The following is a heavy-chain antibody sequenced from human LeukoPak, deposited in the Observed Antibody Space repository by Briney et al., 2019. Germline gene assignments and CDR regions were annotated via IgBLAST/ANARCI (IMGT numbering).Heavy chain of an antibody. J-gene: IGHJ4*02. CDR1: GYTFTSSG. Sequence: ASVKVSCKASGYTFTSSGMHWVRQAPGQRLQWMGWINTDNGNAKNSQKFQGRVTITRDASANTAYMELSSPRSEDTAVYYCARGGDWSFLDFWGQGTPVTVSS. CDR3: ARGGDWSFLDF. V-gene: IGHV1-3*04. D-gene: IGHD3/OR15-3a*01. CDR2: INTDNGNA.